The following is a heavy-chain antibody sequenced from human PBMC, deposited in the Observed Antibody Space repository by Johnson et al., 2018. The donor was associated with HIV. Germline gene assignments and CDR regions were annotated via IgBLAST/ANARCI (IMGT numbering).Heavy chain of an antibody. CDR2: ISYDGINK. CDR1: GFTFSTFA. J-gene: IGHJ3*01. Sequence: QVQLVESGGGLVQPGGSLRLSCAASGFTFSTFAIHWVRQAPGKGLDCVAVISYDGINKYYADSVKGRFTISRDNSENTAYLQMNGLTVEDTAMYYCGRDYDYDNSDQSGIDVLDVWGQGTKVTVSS. D-gene: IGHD3-22*01. CDR3: GRDYDYDNSDQSGIDVLDV. V-gene: IGHV3-30-3*01.